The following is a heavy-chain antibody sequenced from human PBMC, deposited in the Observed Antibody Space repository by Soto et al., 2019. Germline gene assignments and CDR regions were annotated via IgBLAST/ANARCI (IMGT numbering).Heavy chain of an antibody. CDR3: ARARGGGFDDYFDY. Sequence: EVQLVESGGGLVQPGGSLRLSCAGSGFTLSGYEMNWVRQAPGKGLEWVSYISSSGSIIYYADSVKGRFTISRDNAKNLLYLQMHSLRVEDTAVYYCARARGGGFDDYFDYWGQGTLITVSS. CDR1: GFTLSGYE. V-gene: IGHV3-48*03. CDR2: ISSSGSII. D-gene: IGHD3-16*01. J-gene: IGHJ4*02.